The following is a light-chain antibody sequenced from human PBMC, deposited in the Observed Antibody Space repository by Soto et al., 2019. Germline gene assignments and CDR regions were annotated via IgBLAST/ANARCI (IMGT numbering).Light chain of an antibody. V-gene: IGKV1-9*01. CDR2: AAS. Sequence: DIQLTQSPSLRSASVGDRVTITCRACQGISTYLAWYQQTSGKAPKLLISAASTLQSGVPARFSGSGSGTQFSRTISSLQPEDFATYYCQQLNAYPLTFGGGTRVEIK. J-gene: IGKJ4*01. CDR3: QQLNAYPLT. CDR1: QGISTY.